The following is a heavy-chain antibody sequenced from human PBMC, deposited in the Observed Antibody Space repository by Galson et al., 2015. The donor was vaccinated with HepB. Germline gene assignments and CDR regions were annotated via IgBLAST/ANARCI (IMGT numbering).Heavy chain of an antibody. CDR1: GYTFTSYD. V-gene: IGHV1-8*01. J-gene: IGHJ5*02. Sequence: SVKVSCKASGYTFTSYDINWVRQATGQGLEWMGWMNPNNGNTGYAQKFQGRVTMTRNTSINTAYMELSSLRSEDTAVYYCAIQKAVYYGSGSHTNWFDPWGQGTLVTVSS. D-gene: IGHD3-10*01. CDR2: MNPNNGNT. CDR3: AIQKAVYYGSGSHTNWFDP.